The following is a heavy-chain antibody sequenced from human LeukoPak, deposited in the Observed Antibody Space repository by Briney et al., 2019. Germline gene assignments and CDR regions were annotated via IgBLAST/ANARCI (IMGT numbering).Heavy chain of an antibody. D-gene: IGHD2-8*01. Sequence: ASVKVSCKASGYNFISYYMHWVRQAPGKGLEWMGIINPSGGSTSYAQKFQDRVTMTRDTSTSTVYMELSSLKSEDTAAYYCAREDVVLVDAVRYYYYGMDVWGQGTTVTVS. V-gene: IGHV1-46*01. CDR2: INPSGGST. CDR3: AREDVVLVDAVRYYYYGMDV. J-gene: IGHJ6*02. CDR1: GYNFISYY.